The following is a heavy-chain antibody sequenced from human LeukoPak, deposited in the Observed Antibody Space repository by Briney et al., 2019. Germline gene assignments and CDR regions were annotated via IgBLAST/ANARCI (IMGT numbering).Heavy chain of an antibody. J-gene: IGHJ4*02. D-gene: IGHD5-18*01. CDR2: IIPIFGTA. CDR1: GGTFSSYA. V-gene: IGHV1-69*06. CDR3: ARYAGVDTALFPYFDY. Sequence: ASVKVSCKASGGTFSSYAISWVRQAPGQGLEWMGGIIPIFGTANYAQKFQGRVTITADKSTSTAYMELSSLRSEDTAVYYCARYAGVDTALFPYFDYWGQGTLVTVSS.